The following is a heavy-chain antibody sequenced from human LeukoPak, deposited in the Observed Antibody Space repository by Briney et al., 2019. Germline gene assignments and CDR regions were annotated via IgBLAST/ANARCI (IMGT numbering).Heavy chain of an antibody. V-gene: IGHV3-30*02. Sequence: GGSLRLSRAASGFTFSSYGMHWVRQAPGKGLEWVAFIRYDGSNKYYADSVKGRFTISRDNSKNTLYLQMNSLRAEDTAVYYCAKEHLEPYYYDSSGYYYPDYWGQGTLVTVSS. CDR1: GFTFSSYG. J-gene: IGHJ4*02. CDR3: AKEHLEPYYYDSSGYYYPDY. CDR2: IRYDGSNK. D-gene: IGHD3-22*01.